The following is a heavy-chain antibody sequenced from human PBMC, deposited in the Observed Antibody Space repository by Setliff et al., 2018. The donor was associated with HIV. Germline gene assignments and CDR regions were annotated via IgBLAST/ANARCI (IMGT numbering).Heavy chain of an antibody. CDR2: IYYSGRT. CDR1: GGSISSSSYY. Sequence: SETLSLTCTVSGGSISSSSYYWGWIRQSPGKGLEWIGNIYYSGRTDYNPSLKSRVTISVDTSKEQFSLKLSSVTAADTDMYYCALGSSGYPFDHWGQGTLVTVSS. J-gene: IGHJ4*02. V-gene: IGHV4-39*07. CDR3: ALGSSGYPFDH. D-gene: IGHD3-22*01.